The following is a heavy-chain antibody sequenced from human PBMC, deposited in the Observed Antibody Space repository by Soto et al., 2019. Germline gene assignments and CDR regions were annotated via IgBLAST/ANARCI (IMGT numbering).Heavy chain of an antibody. CDR2: IYSGGST. D-gene: IGHD2-2*01. V-gene: IGHV3-66*01. J-gene: IGHJ6*03. Sequence: EVQLVESGGGLVQPGGSLRLSCAASGFTVSSNYMSWVRQAPGKGLEWVSVIYSGGSTYYADSVKGRFTISRDNSKNTLDLQMNSLRAEDTAVYYCAREQLVPAAMYYYYIDVWGKGTTVTVSS. CDR3: AREQLVPAAMYYYYIDV. CDR1: GFTVSSNY.